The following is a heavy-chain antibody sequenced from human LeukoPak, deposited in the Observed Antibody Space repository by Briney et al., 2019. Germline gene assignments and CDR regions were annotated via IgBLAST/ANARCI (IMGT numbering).Heavy chain of an antibody. CDR1: GYSISTSYN. J-gene: IGHJ4*02. D-gene: IGHD3-10*01. CDR3: ARGYYGSGSYYKGNYFDY. Sequence: PSETLSLTCAVSGYSISTSYNWGWIRQSPGKGLEWIGSISHSGSTYYNPSLKSRVTISLDTSNNEFSLSLSSVTAADTALYFCARGYYGSGSYYKGNYFDYWGQGTLVTVSS. CDR2: ISHSGST. V-gene: IGHV4-38-2*01.